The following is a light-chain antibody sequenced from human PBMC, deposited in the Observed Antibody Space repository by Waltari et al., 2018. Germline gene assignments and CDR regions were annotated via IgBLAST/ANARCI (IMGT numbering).Light chain of an antibody. Sequence: SALSQPASVSGSPGQSIPISCTGASSDVGGYDYVPWYQQHPGKAPKLIIRDVNNRPSGVSNRFSGSKSGNTASLTISGLQAEDEADYYCSSYSTSSSLILFGEGTKVTVL. J-gene: IGLJ2*01. V-gene: IGLV2-14*03. CDR1: SSDVGGYDY. CDR3: SSYSTSSSLIL. CDR2: DVN.